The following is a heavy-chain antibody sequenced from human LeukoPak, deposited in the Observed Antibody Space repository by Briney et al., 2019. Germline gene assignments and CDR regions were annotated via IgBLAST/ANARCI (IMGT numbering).Heavy chain of an antibody. V-gene: IGHV4-59*08. J-gene: IGHJ5*02. CDR3: ARRRLQTSTITEDNWLDP. Sequence: LETLSLTCTVSGGSISSYSWNWIRQPPGKGLEWIGYIYYSGSGDYNPSLKCRVTMSVDTSKNHFSLKLSSVTVADTAVYYYARRRLQTSTITEDNWLDPCGQGTLVTVSS. CDR2: IYYSGSG. CDR1: GGSISSYS. D-gene: IGHD5-24*01.